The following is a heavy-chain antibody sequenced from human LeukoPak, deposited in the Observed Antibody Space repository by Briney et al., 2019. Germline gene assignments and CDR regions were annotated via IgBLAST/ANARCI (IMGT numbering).Heavy chain of an antibody. CDR3: ARSSVTGHFDF. Sequence: SVKVSCKASGDTFSSSAISWVRQAPEQGLEWMGKIILPLDITNYAQQFQGGVTITTDKSTDTVFLELSSLRSQDTAVYYCARSSVTGHFDFWGQGTLVTVSS. CDR2: IILPLDIT. CDR1: GDTFSSSA. J-gene: IGHJ4*02. D-gene: IGHD6-19*01. V-gene: IGHV1-69*04.